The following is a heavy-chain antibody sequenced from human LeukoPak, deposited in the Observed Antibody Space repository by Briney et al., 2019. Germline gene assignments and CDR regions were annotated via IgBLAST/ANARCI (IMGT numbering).Heavy chain of an antibody. V-gene: IGHV3-53*01. D-gene: IGHD2-21*01. CDR1: GFTVSSNY. J-gene: IGHJ1*01. Sequence: GGSLRLSCAASGFTVSSNYMSWVRQAPGKGLECVSFISSVGNTYYADSVRGRFTISRDNSKNTVYLQLNSLRAEDTAVYYFATDGGDSKIQYWGQGTLVSVSS. CDR3: ATDGGDSKIQY. CDR2: ISSVGNT.